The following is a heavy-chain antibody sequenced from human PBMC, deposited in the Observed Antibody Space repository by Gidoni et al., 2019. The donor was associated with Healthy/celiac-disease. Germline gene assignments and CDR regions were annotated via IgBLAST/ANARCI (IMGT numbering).Heavy chain of an antibody. V-gene: IGHV3-11*01. D-gene: IGHD1-26*01. CDR3: ARVWRRSYGDY. Sequence: QVQLVESGGGLVNPGGSLRPSCAPSGFTFSDYYMSWIRQAPGKGMEWVSYISSSGSNIYYADSVKGRFTSSRDNAKNSLYLQMNRLRAEDTAVYYCARVWRRSYGDYWGQGTLVTVSS. CDR1: GFTFSDYY. J-gene: IGHJ4*02. CDR2: ISSSGSNI.